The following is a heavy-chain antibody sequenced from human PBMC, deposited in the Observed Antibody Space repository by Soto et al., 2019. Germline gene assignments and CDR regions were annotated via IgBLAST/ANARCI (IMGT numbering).Heavy chain of an antibody. Sequence: ASVKVSCKVSGYTLTELSMHWVRQAPGKGLEWMGGFDPEDGETIYAQKFQGRVTMTEDTSTDTAYMELSSLRSEDTAVYYCATAGIVGATSNDAFDIWGQGTMVTVSS. V-gene: IGHV1-24*01. J-gene: IGHJ3*02. D-gene: IGHD1-26*01. CDR1: GYTLTELS. CDR3: ATAGIVGATSNDAFDI. CDR2: FDPEDGET.